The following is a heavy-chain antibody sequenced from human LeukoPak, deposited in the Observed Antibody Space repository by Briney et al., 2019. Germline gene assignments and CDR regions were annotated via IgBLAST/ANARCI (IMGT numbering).Heavy chain of an antibody. V-gene: IGHV4-39*07. CDR3: AREIRYSGYDLGTFDY. D-gene: IGHD5-12*01. CDR1: GGSISSSSYY. CDR2: IYYSGST. J-gene: IGHJ4*02. Sequence: PSETLSLTCTVSGGSISSSSYYWGWIRQPPGKGLEWIGSIYYSGSTYYNPSLKSRVTISVDTSKNQFSLKLSSVTAADTAVYYCAREIRYSGYDLGTFDYWGQGTLVTVSS.